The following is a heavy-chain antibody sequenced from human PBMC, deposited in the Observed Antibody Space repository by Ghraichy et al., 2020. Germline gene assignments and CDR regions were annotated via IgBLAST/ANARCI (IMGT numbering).Heavy chain of an antibody. V-gene: IGHV4-39*01. J-gene: IGHJ4*02. Sequence: SETLSLTCTVSGGSISSSSYYWGWIRQPPGKGLEWIGSIYYSGSTYYNPSLKSRVTISVDTSKNQFSLKLSSVTAADTAVYYCASVTLAYCGGDCWGGYFDYWGQGTLVTVSS. CDR2: IYYSGST. CDR3: ASVTLAYCGGDCWGGYFDY. D-gene: IGHD2-21*02. CDR1: GGSISSSSYY.